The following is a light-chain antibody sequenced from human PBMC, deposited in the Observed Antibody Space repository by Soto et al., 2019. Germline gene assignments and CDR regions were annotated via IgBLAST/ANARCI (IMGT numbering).Light chain of an antibody. CDR3: QKYDSAPLT. CDR2: AAS. J-gene: IGKJ4*01. V-gene: IGKV1-27*01. Sequence: DIRMTQSPSSLSASVGDRVTITCRASQGIDSNLAWYQQKAGKAPKLLIYAASTLQSGVPSRFSGSGSGTEFTLIISSLQPADVATYFCQKYDSAPLTFGGGTEVEIK. CDR1: QGIDSN.